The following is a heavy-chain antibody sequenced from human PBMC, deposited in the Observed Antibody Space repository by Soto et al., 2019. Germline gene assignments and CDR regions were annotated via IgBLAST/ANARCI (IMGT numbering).Heavy chain of an antibody. CDR2: IYYSGST. CDR3: ARVTIFGAVID. V-gene: IGHV4-59*01. J-gene: IGHJ4*02. Sequence: SSETLSLTCTVSGGSISSYYWSWIRQPPGKGLEWIGYIYYSGSTNYNPSLKSRVTISVDTSKNQFSLKLSSVTAADTAVYYCARVTIFGAVIDWGQGTLVTVSS. CDR1: GGSISSYY. D-gene: IGHD3-3*01.